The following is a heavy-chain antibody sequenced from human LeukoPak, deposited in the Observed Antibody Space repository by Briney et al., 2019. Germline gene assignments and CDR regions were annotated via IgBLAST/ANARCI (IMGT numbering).Heavy chain of an antibody. CDR1: GFTFSSYG. CDR3: ARRRRGYSLKNAFDI. Sequence: GGSLRLSCAASGFTFSSYGMHWVRQAPGKGLEWVAVLWYDGSNKYYADSVKGRFTISGDNSKNTLYLQMNSLRAEDTAVYYCARRRRGYSLKNAFDIWGQGTMVTVSS. J-gene: IGHJ3*02. CDR2: LWYDGSNK. V-gene: IGHV3-33*01. D-gene: IGHD5-18*01.